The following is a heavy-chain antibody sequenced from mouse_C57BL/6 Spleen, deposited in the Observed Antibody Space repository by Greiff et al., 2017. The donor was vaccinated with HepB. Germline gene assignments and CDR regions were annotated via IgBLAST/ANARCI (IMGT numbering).Heavy chain of an antibody. J-gene: IGHJ1*03. CDR1: GYTFTDYE. V-gene: IGHV1-15*01. CDR2: IDPETGGT. Sequence: VQLQQSGAELVRPGASVTLSCKASGYTFTDYEMHWVKQTLVHGLEWIGAIDPETGGTAYNQKFKGKAILTAEKSSSTAYMELRSLTSEDSAVYYCTRSWSDWYFDVWGTGTTVTVSS. CDR3: TRSWSDWYFDV.